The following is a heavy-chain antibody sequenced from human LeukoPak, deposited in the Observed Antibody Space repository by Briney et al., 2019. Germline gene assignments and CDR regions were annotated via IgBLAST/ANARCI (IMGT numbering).Heavy chain of an antibody. CDR3: AKSSSYGLGIDFDY. CDR1: GFTFSSSA. V-gene: IGHV3-23*01. CDR2: ISASGGST. J-gene: IGHJ4*02. D-gene: IGHD5-18*01. Sequence: GGSLRLSCAASGFTFSSSAMSWVRQVPGKGLEWVSGISASGGSTSYADSVRGRFTISRDNSKNTLYVQMNSLRDEDTAVYYCAKSSSYGLGIDFDYWGQGTLVTVSS.